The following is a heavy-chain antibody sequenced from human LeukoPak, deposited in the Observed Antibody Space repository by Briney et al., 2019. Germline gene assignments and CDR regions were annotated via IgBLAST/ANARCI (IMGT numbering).Heavy chain of an antibody. V-gene: IGHV1-8*01. D-gene: IGHD2-2*01. CDR1: GYTFTSYD. Sequence: ASVKVSCKASGYTFTSYDINWVRQATGQGLEWMGWMNPNSGNPGYAQKFQGRVTMTRNTSISTAYMELSSLRSEDTAVYYCARWSEWMDQLGRRGFDYWGQGTLVTVSS. CDR2: MNPNSGNP. CDR3: ARWSEWMDQLGRRGFDY. J-gene: IGHJ4*02.